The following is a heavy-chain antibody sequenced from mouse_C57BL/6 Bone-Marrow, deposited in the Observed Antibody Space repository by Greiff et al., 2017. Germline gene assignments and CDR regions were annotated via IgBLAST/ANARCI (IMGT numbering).Heavy chain of an antibody. J-gene: IGHJ2*01. D-gene: IGHD4-1*01. CDR2: IYLGNGYT. CDR3: ANWSDY. CDR1: GYTFTSYG. Sequence: SGAELVRPGSSVKMSCKTSGYTFTSYGINWVKQRPGQGLEWIGYIYLGNGYTEYNEKFKGKATLTSDTSSSTAYMQLSSLTSEDSAIYFCANWSDYWGQGTTLTVSS. V-gene: IGHV1-58*01.